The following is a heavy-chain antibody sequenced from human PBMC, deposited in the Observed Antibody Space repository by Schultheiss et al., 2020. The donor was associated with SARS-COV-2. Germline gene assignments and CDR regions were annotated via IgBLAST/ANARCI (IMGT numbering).Heavy chain of an antibody. Sequence: GSLRLSCAASGFPFSGYDMNWVRQAPGKGLEWIGEINHSGSTNYNPSLKSRVTISVDTSKNQFSLKLSSVTAADTAVYYCARDNGDGAYYDFWSGHSWGQGTLVTVSS. J-gene: IGHJ4*02. V-gene: IGHV4-34*01. CDR1: GFPFSGYD. CDR3: ARDNGDGAYYDFWSGHS. CDR2: INHSGST. D-gene: IGHD3-3*01.